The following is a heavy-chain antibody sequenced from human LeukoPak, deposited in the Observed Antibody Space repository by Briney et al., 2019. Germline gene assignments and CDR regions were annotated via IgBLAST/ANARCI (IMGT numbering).Heavy chain of an antibody. V-gene: IGHV4-39*01. D-gene: IGHD2-15*01. CDR1: GGSISSSSYY. Sequence: SETLSLTCTVSGGSISSSSYYWGWIRQPPGKGLEWIGSIYYSGSTYYNPSLKSRVTISVDTSKNQFSLKLSSVTAADTAVYYCARGRLRYCSGGSCWGVDYWGQGTLVTVSS. J-gene: IGHJ4*02. CDR3: ARGRLRYCSGGSCWGVDY. CDR2: IYYSGST.